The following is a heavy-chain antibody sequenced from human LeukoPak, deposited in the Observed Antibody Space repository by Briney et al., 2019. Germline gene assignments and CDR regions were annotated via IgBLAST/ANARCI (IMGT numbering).Heavy chain of an antibody. CDR3: ARDGGDYDSSGYYTR. J-gene: IGHJ4*02. CDR1: GGTFSSCA. CDR2: IIPILGIA. Sequence: GASVKVFCKASGGTFSSCAISWVRQAPGQGLEWMGRIIPILGIANYAQKFQGRVTITADKSTSTVYMELSSLRSEDTAVYYCARDGGDYDSSGYYTRWGQGTLVTVSS. D-gene: IGHD3-22*01. V-gene: IGHV1-69*04.